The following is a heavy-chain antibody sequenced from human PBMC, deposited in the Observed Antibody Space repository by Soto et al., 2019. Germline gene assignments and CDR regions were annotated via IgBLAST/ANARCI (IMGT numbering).Heavy chain of an antibody. D-gene: IGHD3-3*01. CDR2: ISGSGGST. CDR3: AKADTEGDFWTFYYYYMDV. CDR1: GFTFSSYA. J-gene: IGHJ6*03. V-gene: IGHV3-23*01. Sequence: PGGSLRLSCAASGFTFSSYAMSWVRQAPGKGLEWVSAISGSGGSTYYADSVKGRFTISRDNSKNTLYLQMNSLRAEDTAVYYCAKADTEGDFWTFYYYYMDVWGKGTTVTVSS.